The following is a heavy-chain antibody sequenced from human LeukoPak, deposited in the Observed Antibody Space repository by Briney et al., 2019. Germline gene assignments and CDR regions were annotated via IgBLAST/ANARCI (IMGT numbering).Heavy chain of an antibody. CDR2: IYHSGST. J-gene: IGHJ4*02. CDR1: GYSISSGYY. V-gene: IGHV4-38-2*02. Sequence: SETLSLTCTVSGYSISSGYYWGWIRQPPGKGLEWIGSIYHSGSTYYNPSLKSRVTISVDTSKNQFSLRLSSVTAADTAVYYCASGFPMVHFDYWGQGTLVTVSS. CDR3: ASGFPMVHFDY. D-gene: IGHD3-10*01.